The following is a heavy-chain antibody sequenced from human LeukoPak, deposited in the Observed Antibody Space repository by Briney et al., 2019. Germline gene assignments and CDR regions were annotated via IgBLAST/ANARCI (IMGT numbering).Heavy chain of an antibody. Sequence: SETLSLTCAVYGGSFSGYYWSLIRQPPGKGLEWIGEINHSGSTNYNPSLKSRVTISVDTSKNQFSLKLSSVTAADTAVYYCARGDYGEDYWGQGTLVTVSS. D-gene: IGHD4-17*01. CDR1: GGSFSGYY. V-gene: IGHV4-34*01. CDR2: INHSGST. J-gene: IGHJ4*02. CDR3: ARGDYGEDY.